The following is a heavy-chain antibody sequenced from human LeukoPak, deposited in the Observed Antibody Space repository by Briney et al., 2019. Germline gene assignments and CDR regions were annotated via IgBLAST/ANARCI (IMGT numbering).Heavy chain of an antibody. J-gene: IGHJ4*02. CDR2: IYTSGST. Sequence: SVTLSLTCTVSGGSISSGSYYWSWIRQPAGKGLEWIGRIYTSGSTNYNPSLKSRVTISVDTSKNQFSLKLSSVTAADTAVYYCAREEVGAVDYWGQGTLVTVSS. D-gene: IGHD1-26*01. CDR1: GGSISSGSYY. CDR3: AREEVGAVDY. V-gene: IGHV4-61*02.